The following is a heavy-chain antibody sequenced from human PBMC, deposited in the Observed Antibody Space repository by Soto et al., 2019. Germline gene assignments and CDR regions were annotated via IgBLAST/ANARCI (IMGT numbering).Heavy chain of an antibody. V-gene: IGHV1-69*12. CDR3: ASHYDSSGYYYRGLDY. Sequence: QVQLVQSGAEVKKPGSSVKVSCKASGGTFSSYAISWVRQAPGQGLEWMGGSIPIFGTADYAQKFQGRVTIAADESPSTGNMEMSSLRSEDTAVYYCASHYDSSGYYYRGLDYWGQGTLVTVSS. CDR1: GGTFSSYA. D-gene: IGHD3-22*01. CDR2: SIPIFGTA. J-gene: IGHJ4*02.